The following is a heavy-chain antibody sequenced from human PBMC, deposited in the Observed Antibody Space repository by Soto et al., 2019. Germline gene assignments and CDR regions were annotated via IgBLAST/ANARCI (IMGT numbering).Heavy chain of an antibody. CDR3: VCGGNFFIY. V-gene: IGHV3-7*01. J-gene: IGHJ4*02. CDR2: MDQDGSET. D-gene: IGHD3-16*01. Sequence: EVQLVESGGGLVQPGGSLRLSCAASGFTFSTYWMTWVRQPPGKGLEWVANMDQDGSETYYVDSVRGRFTVSRDNAKNSLSLQMNRLRVEDTAVYYCVCGGNFFIYWGQGTLVTVSP. CDR1: GFTFSTYW.